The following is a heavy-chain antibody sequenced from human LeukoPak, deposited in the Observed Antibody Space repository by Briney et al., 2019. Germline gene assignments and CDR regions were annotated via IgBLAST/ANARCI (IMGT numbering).Heavy chain of an antibody. D-gene: IGHD6-13*01. J-gene: IGHJ3*02. V-gene: IGHV3-23*01. CDR1: GFTFSNYA. Sequence: GGSLRLSCAASGFTFSNYAMSWVGRAPGRGLDWVSGISGSGGSTYYADSVKGRFTISRDNSKNTLYLQMNSLRAEDTAVYYCAKGSSSYYFAFDIWGQGTMVTVSS. CDR3: AKGSSSYYFAFDI. CDR2: ISGSGGST.